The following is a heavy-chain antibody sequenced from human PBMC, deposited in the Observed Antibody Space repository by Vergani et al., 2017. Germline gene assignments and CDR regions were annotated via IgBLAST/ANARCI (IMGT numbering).Heavy chain of an antibody. D-gene: IGHD1-14*01. Sequence: EVQLVESGGGLLKPGDHVRLSCAVSGLNFNDAWMTWVRQAPGKGLEWLGRVISKKDGGRADYSPHVKGRFTISRDNAKNMMYLQLNSLRDEDTAVYYCARDGRIDAEGTELDYWGQGTLVTVSS. J-gene: IGHJ4*02. CDR2: VISKKDGGRA. CDR3: ARDGRIDAEGTELDY. V-gene: IGHV3-15*05. CDR1: GLNFNDAW.